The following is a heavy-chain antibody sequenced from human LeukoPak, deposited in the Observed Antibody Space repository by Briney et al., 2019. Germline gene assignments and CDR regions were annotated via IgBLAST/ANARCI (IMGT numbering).Heavy chain of an antibody. CDR3: ARLRLGATAIDY. D-gene: IGHD1-26*01. CDR1: GYSISSGYY. CDR2: IYHSGST. Sequence: PSETLSLTCAVSGYSISSGYYWGWIRQPPRKGLEWIGSIYHSGSTYYNPSLKSRVTISVDTSKNQFSLKLSSVTAADTAVYYCARLRLGATAIDYWGQGTLVTVSS. V-gene: IGHV4-38-2*01. J-gene: IGHJ4*02.